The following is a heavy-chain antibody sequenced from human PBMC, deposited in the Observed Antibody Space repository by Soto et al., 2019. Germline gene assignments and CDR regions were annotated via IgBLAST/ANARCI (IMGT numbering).Heavy chain of an antibody. D-gene: IGHD1-26*01. CDR3: AREGGATLYWYFDL. J-gene: IGHJ2*01. CDR2: IYSGGST. CDR1: GFTVSSNY. Sequence: EVQLVESGGGLIQPGGSLRLSCAASGFTVSSNYMSWVRQAPGKGLEWVSVIYSGGSTYYADSVKGRFTISRDNSENTLYLQMNSLRAEDTAVYYCAREGGATLYWYFDLWGRGTLVTVSS. V-gene: IGHV3-53*01.